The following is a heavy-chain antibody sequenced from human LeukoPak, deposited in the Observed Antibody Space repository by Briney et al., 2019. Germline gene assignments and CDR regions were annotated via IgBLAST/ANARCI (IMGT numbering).Heavy chain of an antibody. V-gene: IGHV3-15*01. D-gene: IGHD1-1*01. CDR3: TTDPGLNDAGFDY. CDR2: IKSKTDGGTT. Sequence: GGSLRLSCAASGFTFSNAWMSWVRQAPGKGLEWVGRIKSKTDGGTTDYAAPVKGRFTISRDDSKNTLYLQMNSLKTEDTAVYYCTTDPGLNDAGFDYWGQGTLVTVSS. J-gene: IGHJ4*02. CDR1: GFTFSNAW.